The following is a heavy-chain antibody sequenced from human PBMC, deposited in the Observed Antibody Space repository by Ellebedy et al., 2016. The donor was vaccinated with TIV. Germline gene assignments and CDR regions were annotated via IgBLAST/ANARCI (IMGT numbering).Heavy chain of an antibody. Sequence: SETLSLXXAVYGGSFSGYYWTWIRQPPGKGLEWIGEINHSGSTKYDPSLKSRVTISVDTSKNQFSLKLNSVIAADTAVYYCARGRQSDDSSAYYLDSWGQGTLVIVSS. CDR3: ARGRQSDDSSAYYLDS. J-gene: IGHJ5*01. D-gene: IGHD3-22*01. CDR2: INHSGST. CDR1: GGSFSGYY. V-gene: IGHV4-34*01.